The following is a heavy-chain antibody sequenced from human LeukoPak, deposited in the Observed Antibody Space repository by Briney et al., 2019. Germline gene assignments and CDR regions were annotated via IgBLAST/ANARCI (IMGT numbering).Heavy chain of an antibody. CDR2: IKSKTDGGTT. Sequence: GGSLRLSCAASGFTFSNAWMSWVRQAPGKGLEWVGCIKSKTDGGTTDYAAPVKGRFTISRDDSKNTLYLQMNSLKTEDTAVYYCTTGVDIVATMEYYYYGMDVWGKGTTVTVSS. J-gene: IGHJ6*04. V-gene: IGHV3-15*01. CDR3: TTGVDIVATMEYYYYGMDV. CDR1: GFTFSNAW. D-gene: IGHD5-12*01.